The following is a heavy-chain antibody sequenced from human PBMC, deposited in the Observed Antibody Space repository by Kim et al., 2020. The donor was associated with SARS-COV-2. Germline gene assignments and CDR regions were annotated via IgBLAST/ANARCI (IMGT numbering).Heavy chain of an antibody. J-gene: IGHJ4*02. CDR1: GGSFSGYY. V-gene: IGHV4-34*01. D-gene: IGHD4-17*01. Sequence: SETLSLTCAVYGGSFSGYYWSWIRQPPGKGLEWIGEINHSGSTNYNPSLKSRVTISVDTSKNQFSLKLSSVTAADTAVYYCARRRRVDYGLSIQYWGQGTLVTVSS. CDR2: INHSGST. CDR3: ARRRRVDYGLSIQY.